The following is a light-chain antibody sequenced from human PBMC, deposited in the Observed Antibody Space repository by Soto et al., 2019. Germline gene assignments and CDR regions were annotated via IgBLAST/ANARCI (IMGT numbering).Light chain of an antibody. V-gene: IGLV1-40*01. CDR1: SSNIGAGYD. CDR2: GNS. J-gene: IGLJ3*02. Sequence: QSVLTQPPSVSGAPGQRVTISCTGSSSNIGAGYDVHWYQQLPVTAPKLLIYGNSNRPSVVPDRFSGSKSGTSASLAITGLQAEDEADYYCQSYDSSLSGWVFGGGTKLTVL. CDR3: QSYDSSLSGWV.